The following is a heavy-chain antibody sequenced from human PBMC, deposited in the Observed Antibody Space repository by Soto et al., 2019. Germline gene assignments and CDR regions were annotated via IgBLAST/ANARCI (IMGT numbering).Heavy chain of an antibody. D-gene: IGHD1-20*01. Sequence: LRLSCAASGFTFSSYGMHWVRQAPGKGLEWVAVIWYDGSNKYYADSVKGRFTISRDNSKNTLYLQMNSLRAEDTAVYYCARDVNKYNWNDGMGYWGQGTLVTV. CDR2: IWYDGSNK. J-gene: IGHJ4*02. CDR1: GFTFSSYG. CDR3: ARDVNKYNWNDGMGY. V-gene: IGHV3-33*01.